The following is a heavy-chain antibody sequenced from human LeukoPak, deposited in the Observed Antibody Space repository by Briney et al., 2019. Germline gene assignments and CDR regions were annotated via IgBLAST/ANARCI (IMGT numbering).Heavy chain of an antibody. Sequence: GESLKISCKGSGYSFTSYWIGWVRQMPGKGLEWMGIIYPGDSDTRYSPSFQGQVTISADKSIATAYLQWSSLKASDSAIYYCARYTDHYYFDYWGQGTLVTVSS. CDR2: IYPGDSDT. V-gene: IGHV5-51*01. CDR3: ARYTDHYYFDY. J-gene: IGHJ4*02. D-gene: IGHD1-1*01. CDR1: GYSFTSYW.